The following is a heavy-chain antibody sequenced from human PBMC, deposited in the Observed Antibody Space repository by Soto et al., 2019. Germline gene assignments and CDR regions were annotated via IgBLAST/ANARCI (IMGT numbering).Heavy chain of an antibody. CDR1: GGSISSGDYY. V-gene: IGHV4-30-4*01. CDR2: IYYSGST. CDR3: ARVKRDYDYVWGSYRYYGMDV. Sequence: PSETLSLTCTVSGGSISSGDYYWSWIRQPPGKGLEWIGYIYYSGSTYYNPSLKSRVTISVDTSKNQLSLKLSSVTAADTAVYYCARVKRDYDYVWGSYRYYGMDVWGQGTTVTVYS. D-gene: IGHD3-16*02. J-gene: IGHJ6*02.